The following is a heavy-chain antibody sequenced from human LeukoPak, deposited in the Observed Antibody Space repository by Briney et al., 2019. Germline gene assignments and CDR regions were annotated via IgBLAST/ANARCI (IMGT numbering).Heavy chain of an antibody. J-gene: IGHJ4*02. CDR3: AALVGATVSY. Sequence: PSETLSLTCTVSGGSISSYYWSWIRQPPGKGLEWIGYIYYSGSTNYNPSLKSRVTISVDTSKNQFSLKLSSVTAADTAVCYCAALVGATVSYWGQGTLVTVSS. CDR2: IYYSGST. D-gene: IGHD1-26*01. CDR1: GGSISSYY. V-gene: IGHV4-59*01.